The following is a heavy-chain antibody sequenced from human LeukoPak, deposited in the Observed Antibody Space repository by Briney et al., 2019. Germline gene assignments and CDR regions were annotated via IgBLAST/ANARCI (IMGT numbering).Heavy chain of an antibody. CDR2: IRGGGGST. Sequence: PWVSLTLSCAASGFTVSSYDMMRLRHAPGKGRMGVSAIRGGGGSTYYADSVKGRFTISRDNSKNTLYLKMNSLRAEDTAVYYCAQGVHLQLGIDLYYFDYWGQGTLVTVSS. J-gene: IGHJ4*02. V-gene: IGHV3-23*01. CDR3: AQGVHLQLGIDLYYFDY. CDR1: GFTVSSYD. D-gene: IGHD7-27*01.